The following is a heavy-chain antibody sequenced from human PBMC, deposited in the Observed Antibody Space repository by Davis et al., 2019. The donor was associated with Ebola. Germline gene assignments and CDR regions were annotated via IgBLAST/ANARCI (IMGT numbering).Heavy chain of an antibody. CDR1: GLPFSTYI. CDR2: ISSSAKYI. CDR3: VKDSSNIWFDI. V-gene: IGHV3-21*04. J-gene: IGHJ3*02. Sequence: GGSLRLSCAASGLPFSTYIMNWVRQAPGKGLECVSSISSSAKYIYYADSVKGRFTISRDNANNSLYLQMNSLRVEDSAIYYCVKDSSNIWFDIWGQGTLVTVSS. D-gene: IGHD2/OR15-2a*01.